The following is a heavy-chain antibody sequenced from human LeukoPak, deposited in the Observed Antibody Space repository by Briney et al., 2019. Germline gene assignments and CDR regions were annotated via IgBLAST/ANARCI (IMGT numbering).Heavy chain of an antibody. J-gene: IGHJ6*02. CDR3: AKVDARIAAAGTSVLYYYGMDV. V-gene: IGHV3-23*01. CDR2: ISGSGGST. Sequence: PGGSLRLSCAASGFTFSSYAMSWVRQAPGKGLEWVSAISGSGGSTYYADSVKGRFTISRDNSKNTLYLQMNSLRAEDTAVYYCAKVDARIAAAGTSVLYYYGMDVWGQGTTVTVSS. CDR1: GFTFSSYA. D-gene: IGHD6-13*01.